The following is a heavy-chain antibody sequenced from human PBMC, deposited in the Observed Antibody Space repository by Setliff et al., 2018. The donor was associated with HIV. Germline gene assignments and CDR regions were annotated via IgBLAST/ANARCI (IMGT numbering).Heavy chain of an antibody. CDR1: GFNLFGYG. CDR3: TRDPTYYDFWSGLIDY. D-gene: IGHD3-3*01. J-gene: IGHJ4*02. Sequence: PGGSLRLSCTASGFNLFGYGMHWVRQAPGKGLEWVGRIKTRSGGGSGGATTEYSTPVKGRSTISRDETTMYLQMNSLKTEDAAVYYCTRDPTYYDFWSGLIDYWGQGALVTVSS. V-gene: IGHV3-15*01. CDR2: IKTRSGGGSGGATT.